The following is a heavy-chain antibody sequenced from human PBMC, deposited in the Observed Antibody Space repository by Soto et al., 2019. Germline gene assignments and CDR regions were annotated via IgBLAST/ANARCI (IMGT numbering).Heavy chain of an antibody. CDR1: GFSFGRYA. Sequence: GGSLRLSCAASGFSFGRYAMRWVRQAPGKGLEWVASIPYDGGNRKYADSVKGRFTISRDNAKDMLYLHMSSLGPDDTSVYYCAREYLDYGPDVWGQGTSVTVS. CDR3: AREYLDYGPDV. CDR2: IPYDGGNR. J-gene: IGHJ6*02. V-gene: IGHV3-30-3*01.